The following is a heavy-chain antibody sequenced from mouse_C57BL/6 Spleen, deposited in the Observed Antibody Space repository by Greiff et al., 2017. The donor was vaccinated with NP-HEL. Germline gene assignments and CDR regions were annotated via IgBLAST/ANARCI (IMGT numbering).Heavy chain of an antibody. D-gene: IGHD1-1*01. CDR2: FYPGSGSI. CDR3: ARHEEGSPTVVATGYFDV. CDR1: GYTFTEYT. J-gene: IGHJ1*03. Sequence: QVQLQQSGAELVKPGASVKLSCKASGYTFTEYTIHWVKQRSGQGLEWIGWFYPGSGSIKYNEKFKDKATLTADKSSSTVYMELSRLTSEDSAVYFCARHEEGSPTVVATGYFDVWGTGTTVTVSS. V-gene: IGHV1-62-2*01.